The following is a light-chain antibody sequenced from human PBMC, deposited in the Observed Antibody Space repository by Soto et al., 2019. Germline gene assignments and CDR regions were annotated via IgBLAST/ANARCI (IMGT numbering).Light chain of an antibody. J-gene: IGKJ4*01. CDR1: RTVLYRSINKNY. V-gene: IGKV4-1*01. CDR3: QQYYSTPLT. Sequence: DIVMTQSPEALAVSLGERATINCRSSRTVLYRSINKNYLAWYRQKPGQPPKLLIYWASTREPGVPDRFSGSVSGTNFTLTISSLQAGDVAVYYCQQYYSTPLTFGGGTKVDIK. CDR2: WAS.